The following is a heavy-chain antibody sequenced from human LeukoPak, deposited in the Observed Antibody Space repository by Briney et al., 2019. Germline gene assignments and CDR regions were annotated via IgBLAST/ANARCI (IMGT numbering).Heavy chain of an antibody. Sequence: SATLSLTCTVSGDSISYYYWSWLRQPPGKGLEWIGYIYYSGSTDYNPSLKSRVTISVDTSQNQFSLRLSSMTAADTAVYYCARHARDTSDYYDFWGQGTLVTVSS. V-gene: IGHV4-59*08. CDR3: ARHARDTSDYYDF. CDR2: IYYSGST. J-gene: IGHJ4*02. CDR1: GDSISYYY. D-gene: IGHD3-22*01.